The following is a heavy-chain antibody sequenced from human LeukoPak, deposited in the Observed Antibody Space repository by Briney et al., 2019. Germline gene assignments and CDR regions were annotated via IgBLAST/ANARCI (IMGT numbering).Heavy chain of an antibody. D-gene: IGHD3-16*01. V-gene: IGHV3-23*01. CDR3: AKLGTYWYFDV. Sequence: GESLRLSCAASGFAFNLYGMACVRQAPGKGLEWVSGISGSAVGTYYADSVKGRFTISRDNPKNVLFLQMNNLRVEDTAVYFCAKLGTYWYFDVWGRGTLVTVSS. CDR2: ISGSAVGT. CDR1: GFAFNLYG. J-gene: IGHJ2*01.